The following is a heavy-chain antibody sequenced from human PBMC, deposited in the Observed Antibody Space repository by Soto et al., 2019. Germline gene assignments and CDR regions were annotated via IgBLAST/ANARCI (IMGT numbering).Heavy chain of an antibody. CDR1: GYTFTRYD. J-gene: IGHJ4*02. CDR3: GRGFEGKRGWDS. Sequence: QVQLVQSGAEVKKPGASVKVSCKASGYTFTRYDINWVRQATGQGLEWMGWMNPNSGNAAFAQKFQGRVTMTRDTSVRTAYMELSSQRFEDTAVYYCGRGFEGKRGWDSWGQGTLVSVSS. V-gene: IGHV1-8*01. D-gene: IGHD3-9*01. CDR2: MNPNSGNA.